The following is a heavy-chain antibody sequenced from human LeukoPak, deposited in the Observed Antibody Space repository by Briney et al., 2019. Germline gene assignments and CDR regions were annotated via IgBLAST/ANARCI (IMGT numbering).Heavy chain of an antibody. CDR2: ISSSSYI. J-gene: IGHJ3*02. CDR3: AREVTMVRGVGAFDI. V-gene: IGHV3-21*01. D-gene: IGHD3-10*01. CDR1: GFTFSSYS. Sequence: GGSQRLSCAASGFTFSSYSMYWVRQPPGNGLEWVSSISSSSYIYYADSVKGRFTISRDNAKNSLYLQMNSLRAEDTAVYYCAREVTMVRGVGAFDIWGQGTMVTVSS.